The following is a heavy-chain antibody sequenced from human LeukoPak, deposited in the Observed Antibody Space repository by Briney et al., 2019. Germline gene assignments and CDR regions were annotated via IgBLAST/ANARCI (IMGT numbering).Heavy chain of an antibody. Sequence: SETLSLTCTVSGGSISSYYWSWIRQPPGKGLEWIGYIYYSGSTNYNPSLKSRVTISVDTSKNQFSLKLSSVTAADTAVYYCARVRRVAGYCGGDCYRLFDYWGQGTLVTVSS. CDR3: ARVRRVAGYCGGDCYRLFDY. V-gene: IGHV4-59*01. D-gene: IGHD2-21*02. J-gene: IGHJ4*02. CDR2: IYYSGST. CDR1: GGSISSYY.